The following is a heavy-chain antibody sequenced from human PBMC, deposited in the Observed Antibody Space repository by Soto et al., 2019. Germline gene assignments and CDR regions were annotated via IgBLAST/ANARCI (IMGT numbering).Heavy chain of an antibody. CDR2: IYYSGST. D-gene: IGHD3-22*01. CDR1: GGSVSSGSYY. V-gene: IGHV4-61*01. CDR3: ARDXSYYDSSGYYDHDAFDI. J-gene: IGHJ3*02. Sequence: PSETLSLTCTVSGGSVSSGSYYWSWIRQPPGKGVEWIGYIYYSGSTNYNPSLKSRVTIPVDTSKNQFSLKLSSVTAADTAVYYCARDXSYYDSSGYYDHDAFDIWGQGTMVTVSS.